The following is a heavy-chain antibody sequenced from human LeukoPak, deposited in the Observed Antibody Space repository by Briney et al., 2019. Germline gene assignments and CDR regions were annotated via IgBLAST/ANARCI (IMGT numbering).Heavy chain of an antibody. CDR3: ARDPTNTSGRYAYFDY. CDR2: ISGYNGDT. CDR1: GHSFTHHG. D-gene: IGHD6-19*01. Sequence: ASVKVSCKTFGHSFTHHGFSWVRQAPGQGLEWMGWISGYNGDTHYAQNFQGRVTLTSDTSTSTVYMELRSLRSDDTAVYYCARDPTNTSGRYAYFDYWGRGALVTVSS. V-gene: IGHV1-18*01. J-gene: IGHJ4*02.